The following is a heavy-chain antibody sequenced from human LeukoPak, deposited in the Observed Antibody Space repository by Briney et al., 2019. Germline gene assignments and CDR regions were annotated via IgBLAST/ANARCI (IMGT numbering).Heavy chain of an antibody. J-gene: IGHJ4*02. CDR3: TRAGYCSGGSCHNQFDY. CDR2: IRSKAYGGTT. D-gene: IGHD2-15*01. Sequence: PGGSLRLSCTASGFTFGDYAMSWFRQAPGKGLEWVGLIRSKAYGGTTEYAASVKGRFTISRDDSKSIAYLQMNSLKTEDTAVYYCTRAGYCSGGSCHNQFDYWGQGTLVTVSS. CDR1: GFTFGDYA. V-gene: IGHV3-49*03.